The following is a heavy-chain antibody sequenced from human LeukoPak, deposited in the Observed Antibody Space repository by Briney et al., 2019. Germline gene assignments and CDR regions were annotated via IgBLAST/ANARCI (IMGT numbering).Heavy chain of an antibody. CDR2: ISSSGSGGNT. CDR1: GVTLSNYA. J-gene: IGHJ4*02. Sequence: GGSLRLSCVASGVTLSNYAMSWARQAPGKGLEWVSGISSSGSGGNTYCANSVKGRFTISRDNSKNSLSLQMNSLRGEDTALYYCAKFSAPSGGSSGWPWVIDNWGQGTLVTVSS. V-gene: IGHV3-23*01. CDR3: AKFSAPSGGSSGWPWVIDN. D-gene: IGHD6-25*01.